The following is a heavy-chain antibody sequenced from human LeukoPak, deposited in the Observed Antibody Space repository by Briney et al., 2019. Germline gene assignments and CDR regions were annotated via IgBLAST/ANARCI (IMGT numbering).Heavy chain of an antibody. CDR3: ARGPLLRYFDWFSDY. V-gene: IGHV1-69*13. CDR1: GGTFSSYA. D-gene: IGHD3-9*01. Sequence: ASVKVSCKASGGTFSSYAISWVRQAPGQGLEWMGGIIPIFGTANYAQKFQGRVTITADESTSTAYMELSSLRSEDTAVYYCARGPLLRYFDWFSDYWGQGTLVTVSS. CDR2: IIPIFGTA. J-gene: IGHJ4*02.